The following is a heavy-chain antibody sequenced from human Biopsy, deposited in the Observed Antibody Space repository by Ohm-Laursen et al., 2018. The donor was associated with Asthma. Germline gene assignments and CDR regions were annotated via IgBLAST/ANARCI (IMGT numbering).Heavy chain of an antibody. J-gene: IGHJ5*02. CDR2: ISNSDSTT. V-gene: IGHV3-23*01. CDR3: ARDSSGWYNWVGWFDP. D-gene: IGHD6-19*01. CDR1: GFTFRRYG. Sequence: SLRLSCTACGFTFRRYGMSWVRQAPGKGLEWVSGISNSDSTTYYADSVKGRFTISRDNSKNTLYLQMNSLRAEDTAVYYCARDSSGWYNWVGWFDPWGQGTLVTVSS.